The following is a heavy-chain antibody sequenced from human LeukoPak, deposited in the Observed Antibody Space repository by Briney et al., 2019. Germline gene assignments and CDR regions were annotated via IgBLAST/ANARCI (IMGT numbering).Heavy chain of an antibody. CDR3: ARSPDPRPYCSSTSCQGIWFDP. CDR1: GGTFSSYA. Sequence: GASVKVSCKASGGTFSSYAISWVRQAPGQGLEWMGGIIPIFGTANYAQKFQGRVTITADESTSTAYMELSSLRPEDTAVYYCARSPDPRPYCSSTSCQGIWFDPWGQGTLVTVSS. J-gene: IGHJ5*02. V-gene: IGHV1-69*13. CDR2: IIPIFGTA. D-gene: IGHD2-2*01.